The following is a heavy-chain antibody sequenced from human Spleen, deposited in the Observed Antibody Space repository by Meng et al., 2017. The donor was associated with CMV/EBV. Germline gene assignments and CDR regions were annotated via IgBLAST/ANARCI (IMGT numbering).Heavy chain of an antibody. J-gene: IGHJ4*02. D-gene: IGHD6-19*01. V-gene: IGHV3-21*04. CDR3: AKDHVAVTGIGPLFDS. CDR2: ISSSSSYI. CDR1: GFTFSSYS. Sequence: GESLKISCAASGFTFSSYSMNWVRQAPGKGLEWVSSISSSSSYIYYADSVKGRFTISRDISKDTLYLQMNSLRAEDTAVYYCAKDHVAVTGIGPLFDSWGQGTLVTVSS.